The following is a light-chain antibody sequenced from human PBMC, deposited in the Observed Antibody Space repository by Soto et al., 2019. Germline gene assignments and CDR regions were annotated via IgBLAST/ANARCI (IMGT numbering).Light chain of an antibody. CDR3: QQSHSYPCT. Sequence: DILLTQSPSSLSASVRDRVTITCRARQILGSRLYWYQQRPGKAPKLLVFAVSSLQRGVPSRFGGSGSGTDFSLTISSLQPEDFATYYCQQSHSYPCTFGQGTKVDI. J-gene: IGKJ1*01. CDR2: AVS. V-gene: IGKV1-39*01. CDR1: QILGSR.